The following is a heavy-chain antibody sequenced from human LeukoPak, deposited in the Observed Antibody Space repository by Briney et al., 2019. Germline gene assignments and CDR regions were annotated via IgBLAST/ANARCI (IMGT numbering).Heavy chain of an antibody. CDR2: INHSGST. CDR1: GGSFSGYY. CDR3: ARGPGIAAAGTHFPFSWFDP. J-gene: IGHJ5*02. D-gene: IGHD6-13*01. Sequence: PSETLSLTCAVYGGSFSGYYWSWIRQPPGKGLGWIGEINHSGSTNYNPSPKSRVTISVDTSKDQFSLKLSSVTAADTAVYYCARGPGIAAAGTHFPFSWFDPWGQGTLVTVSS. V-gene: IGHV4-34*01.